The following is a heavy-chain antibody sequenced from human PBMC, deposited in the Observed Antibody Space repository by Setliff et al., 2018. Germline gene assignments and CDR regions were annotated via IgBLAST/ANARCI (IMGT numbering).Heavy chain of an antibody. CDR3: ARASSGCYSAYYYYMDV. D-gene: IGHD6-19*01. V-gene: IGHV4-61*09. CDR2: IYASWST. Sequence: TLSLTCTVSGDPINSRTNYWSWIRQPAGKGPEWIGHIYASWSTNYNPSLKSRVTISLDTSKNQFSLKLSSVTAADTAVYYCARASSGCYSAYYYYMDVWGKGTTVTVSS. J-gene: IGHJ6*03. CDR1: GDPINSRTNY.